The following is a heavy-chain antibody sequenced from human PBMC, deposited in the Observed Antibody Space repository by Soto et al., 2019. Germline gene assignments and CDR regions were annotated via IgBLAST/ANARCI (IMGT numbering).Heavy chain of an antibody. V-gene: IGHV3-11*01. CDR1: GFSFRDYY. CDR2: ISGSGNTI. D-gene: IGHD3-22*01. Sequence: LRLSCAASGFSFRDYYMSWIRQAPGKGLEWISYISGSGNTIYYADSVKGRFIISRDNAKNSLFLQMNSLRADDTAVYYCARDRLPMVVVVMGWFDPRGQGTLVTVSS. CDR3: ARDRLPMVVVVMGWFDP. J-gene: IGHJ5*02.